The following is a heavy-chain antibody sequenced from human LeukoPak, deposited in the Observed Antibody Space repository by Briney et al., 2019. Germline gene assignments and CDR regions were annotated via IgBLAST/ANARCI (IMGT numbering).Heavy chain of an antibody. CDR2: IKQDGSEK. V-gene: IGHV3-7*01. Sequence: GGSLRLSCAASGFTFSSYWMSWVRQAPGKGLEWAANIKQDGSEKYYVDSVKGRFTISRDNAKNSLYLQMNSLRAENTAVYYCARDRHYYGSGSYYTIYYYGMDVWGQGTTVTVSS. D-gene: IGHD3-10*01. CDR3: ARDRHYYGSGSYYTIYYYGMDV. CDR1: GFTFSSYW. J-gene: IGHJ6*02.